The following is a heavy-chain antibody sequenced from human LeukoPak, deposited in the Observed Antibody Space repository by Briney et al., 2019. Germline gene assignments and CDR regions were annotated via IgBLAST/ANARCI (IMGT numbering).Heavy chain of an antibody. Sequence: SETLSLTCSVSGGSINNFYWNWIRQPPGKGLEWIGYIYYSGNTRYNPSLQSRVTMSIGTSKTQFSLKLDSVTAADTAVYYCARRLRLKNPVGDAFDIWGQGTVVTVSS. CDR2: IYYSGNT. D-gene: IGHD2/OR15-2a*01. CDR3: ARRLRLKNPVGDAFDI. V-gene: IGHV4-59*08. J-gene: IGHJ3*02. CDR1: GGSINNFY.